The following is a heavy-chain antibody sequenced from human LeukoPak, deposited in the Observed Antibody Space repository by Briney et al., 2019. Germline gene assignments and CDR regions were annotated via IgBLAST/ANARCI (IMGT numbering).Heavy chain of an antibody. J-gene: IGHJ4*02. V-gene: IGHV1-69-2*01. CDR2: VDPEDGET. Sequence: ATVKISCKASGYTFTDYYMHWVQQAPGKGLEWMRRVDPEDGETLYAEKFQGRVTISADTSTDTAYMELSSLRSEDTAVYYCTMSYYDFWSGSSDWGQGTLVTVSS. D-gene: IGHD3-3*01. CDR3: TMSYYDFWSGSSD. CDR1: GYTFTDYY.